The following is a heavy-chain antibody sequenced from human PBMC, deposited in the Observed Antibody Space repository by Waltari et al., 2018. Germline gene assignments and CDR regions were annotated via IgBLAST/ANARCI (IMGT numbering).Heavy chain of an antibody. CDR2: IWYEGGDK. CDR3: AKDLRTSGWYHYFDY. CDR1: GFIFSNYG. D-gene: IGHD6-19*01. V-gene: IGHV3-33*06. J-gene: IGHJ4*02. Sequence: QVQLVESGGGVVQPGTSLRLSCAASGFIFSNYGMHWVRQAPGKGLKWVAFIWYEGGDKYYSDSVRGRFIGSKDNSKQTLYLQMNSLRADDTAVYYCAKDLRTSGWYHYFDYWGQGTRVTVSS.